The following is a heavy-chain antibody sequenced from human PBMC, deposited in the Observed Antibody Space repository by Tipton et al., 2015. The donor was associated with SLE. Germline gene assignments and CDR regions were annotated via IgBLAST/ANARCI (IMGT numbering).Heavy chain of an antibody. CDR3: ASGDYYYYMDV. D-gene: IGHD3-16*01. J-gene: IGHJ6*03. CDR1: GGSISSGGYY. Sequence: TLSLTCTVSGGSISSGGYYWSWIRQHPGKGLEWIGYICYSGSTYYNPSLKSRLTMSLDTSKNQFSLKLRSVTAADTAEYYCASGDYYYYMDVWGKGTTVTVSS. V-gene: IGHV4-31*03. CDR2: ICYSGST.